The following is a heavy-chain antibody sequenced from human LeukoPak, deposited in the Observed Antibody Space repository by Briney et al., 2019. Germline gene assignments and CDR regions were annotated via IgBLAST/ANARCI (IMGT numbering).Heavy chain of an antibody. CDR3: ARDPTARTAAAGTSDY. Sequence: KTGGSLRLSCAASGFTFSSFGLNWVRQAPGKGLEWVSSIGSSSSYIYYADSVRGRFTTSRDNAKNSLYLQMNSLRAEDTAVYYRARDPTARTAAAGTSDYWGQGALVTVSS. V-gene: IGHV3-21*01. CDR1: GFTFSSFG. J-gene: IGHJ4*02. D-gene: IGHD6-13*01. CDR2: IGSSSSYI.